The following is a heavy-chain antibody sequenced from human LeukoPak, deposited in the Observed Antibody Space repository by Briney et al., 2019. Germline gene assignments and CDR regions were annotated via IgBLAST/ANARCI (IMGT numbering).Heavy chain of an antibody. CDR1: GYTFTSYY. CDR2: INPSGGST. CDR3: ARDMAAAGPETLNFDY. V-gene: IGHV1-46*01. D-gene: IGHD6-13*01. J-gene: IGHJ4*02. Sequence: ASVKVSCKASGYTFTSYYMHWVGQAPGQGLEWMGKINPSGGSTSYAQKFQGRVTMTRDTSTSTVYMELSSLRSEDTAVYYCARDMAAAGPETLNFDYWGQGTLVTVSS.